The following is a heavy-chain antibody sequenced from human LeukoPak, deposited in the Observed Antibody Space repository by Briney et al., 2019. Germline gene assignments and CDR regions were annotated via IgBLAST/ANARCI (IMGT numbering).Heavy chain of an antibody. CDR3: ASTNPYYYDSSGYHSFDY. CDR1: GFTVSSNY. CDR2: IYSGGST. D-gene: IGHD3-22*01. J-gene: IGHJ4*02. V-gene: IGHV3-66*01. Sequence: GGSLRLSCAASGFTVSSNYMSWVRQAPGKGLEWVSVIYSGGSTYYADSVKGRFTISRDNSKNTLYLQMNSLRAEDTAVYYCASTNPYYYDSSGYHSFDYWGQGTLVTVSS.